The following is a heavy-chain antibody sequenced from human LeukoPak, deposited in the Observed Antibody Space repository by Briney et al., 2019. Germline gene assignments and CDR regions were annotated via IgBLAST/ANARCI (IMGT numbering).Heavy chain of an antibody. D-gene: IGHD6-6*01. CDR3: AKGSAVGRPYYFDS. CDR1: GFIFNTYA. Sequence: GGSLRLSCAASGFIFNTYAMSWVRQAPGKGLEWVSTITGTGSGSSPSYADSVKGRFSISRDNSKNTLYLQMNSLRADDTGVYYCAKGSAVGRPYYFDSWGQGTLATVSS. J-gene: IGHJ4*02. V-gene: IGHV3-23*01. CDR2: ITGTGSGSSP.